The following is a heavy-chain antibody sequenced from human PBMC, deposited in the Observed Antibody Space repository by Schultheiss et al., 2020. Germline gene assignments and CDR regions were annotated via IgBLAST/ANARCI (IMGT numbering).Heavy chain of an antibody. CDR3: ARGYYDGATTFWFDP. CDR1: GYTFTSYG. Sequence: ASVKVSCKASGYTFTSYGISWVRQAPGQGLEWMGWMNPNSGNTGYAQKFRGRVSLTRNTSISTAYMELNSLRSEDTAVYHCARGYYDGATTFWFDPWGQGSLGTVSS. D-gene: IGHD3-22*01. J-gene: IGHJ5*02. V-gene: IGHV1-8*02. CDR2: MNPNSGNT.